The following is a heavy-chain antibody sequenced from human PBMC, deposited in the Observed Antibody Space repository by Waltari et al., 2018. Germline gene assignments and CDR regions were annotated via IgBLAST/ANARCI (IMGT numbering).Heavy chain of an antibody. CDR1: GYTFTSYG. V-gene: IGHV1-69*06. D-gene: IGHD6-13*01. CDR2: IIPICGTA. J-gene: IGHJ3*02. Sequence: QVQLVQSGAEVKKPGASVKVSCKASGYTFTSYGISWVRQAPGQGLEWMGGIIPICGTANYAQKFQGRVTITADKSTSTAYMELSSLRSEDTAVYYCASEAAAAGAFDIWGQGTMVTVSS. CDR3: ASEAAAAGAFDI.